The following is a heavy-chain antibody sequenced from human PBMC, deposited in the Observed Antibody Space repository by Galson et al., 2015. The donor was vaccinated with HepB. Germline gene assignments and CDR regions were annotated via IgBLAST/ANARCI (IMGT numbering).Heavy chain of an antibody. CDR1: GFTFSSYA. J-gene: IGHJ4*02. V-gene: IGHV3-23*01. D-gene: IGHD4-17*01. CDR2: IRGSGGST. CDR3: AKGPDYGAYSRYDY. Sequence: SLRLSCAASGFTFSSYAMSWVRQAPGKGLEWVSAIRGSGGSTYYADSVKGRFTISRDNSKNTLYLQMNSLRAEDTAVYYCAKGPDYGAYSRYDYWGQGTLVTVSS.